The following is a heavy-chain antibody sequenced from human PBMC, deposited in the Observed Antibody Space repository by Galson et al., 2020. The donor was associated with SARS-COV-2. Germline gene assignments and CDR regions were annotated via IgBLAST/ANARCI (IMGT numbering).Heavy chain of an antibody. V-gene: IGHV1-69*13. CDR3: ARPLGYCSSTSCYRGFGY. CDR1: GGTFSSYA. Sequence: SVQVSCKASGGTFSSYAISWVRQPHGQGLEWMGGIIPIFGTANYAQKFQGSVTLTADESTSTAYMELSSLRSEDTAVYYCARPLGYCSSTSCYRGFGYWGQGTLVTVSS. J-gene: IGHJ4*02. D-gene: IGHD2-2*02. CDR2: IIPIFGTA.